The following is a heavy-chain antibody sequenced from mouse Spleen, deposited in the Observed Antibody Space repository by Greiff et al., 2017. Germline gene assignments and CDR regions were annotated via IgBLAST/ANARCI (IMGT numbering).Heavy chain of an antibody. Sequence: EVMLVESGGDLVKPGGSLKISCAASGFTFSSYGMSWVRQTPDKRLEWVATICSGGSYTYYPDIVKGLFTISRDNAKNTLYLKMSSLKADDTAMYNCARRTYGSSNDYFDYWGQGTTLTVSS. D-gene: IGHD1-1*01. CDR3: ARRTYGSSNDYFDY. J-gene: IGHJ2*01. CDR1: GFTFSSYG. V-gene: IGHV5-6*02. CDR2: ICSGGSYT.